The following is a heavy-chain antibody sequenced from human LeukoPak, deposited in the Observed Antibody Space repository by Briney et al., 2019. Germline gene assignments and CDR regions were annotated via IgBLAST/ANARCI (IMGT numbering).Heavy chain of an antibody. CDR1: GFTFSSYG. CDR3: AKGAFDI. V-gene: IGHV3-30*18. J-gene: IGHJ3*02. CDR2: ISYDGSNK. Sequence: GWSLRLSCAASGFTFSSYGMHWVRQAPGKGLEWVAVISYDGSNKYYADSVKGRFTISRDNSKNTLYLQMNSPRAEDTAVYYCAKGAFDIWGQGTMVTVSS.